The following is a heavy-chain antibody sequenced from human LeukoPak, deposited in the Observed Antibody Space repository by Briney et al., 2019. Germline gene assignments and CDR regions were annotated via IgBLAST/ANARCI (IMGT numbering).Heavy chain of an antibody. V-gene: IGHV3-23*01. J-gene: IGHJ4*02. D-gene: IGHD6-13*01. Sequence: GGSLRLSCAASGFTFSFYAMSWVRQAPGKGLEWVSGIRGSGGSTYYADSVKGRFTISRDNSKNTLYLQMNSLRAEDTAVYYCARGGQQLANFDYWGQGTLVTVSS. CDR1: GFTFSFYA. CDR2: IRGSGGST. CDR3: ARGGQQLANFDY.